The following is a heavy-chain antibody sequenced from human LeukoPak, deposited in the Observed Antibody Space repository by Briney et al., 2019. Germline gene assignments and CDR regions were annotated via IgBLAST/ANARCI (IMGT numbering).Heavy chain of an antibody. CDR1: GFTFSDYY. D-gene: IGHD3-10*01. V-gene: IGHV3-11*01. Sequence: PGGSLRLSCAASGFTFSDYYMSWIRQAPGKGLEWVSYISSSGSTIYYADSVKGRFTISRDNAKNSLYLQMNSLRAEDTAVYYCAREGRITMVRGVILRDHDAFDIWGQGTMVTVSS. CDR3: AREGRITMVRGVILRDHDAFDI. CDR2: ISSSGSTI. J-gene: IGHJ3*02.